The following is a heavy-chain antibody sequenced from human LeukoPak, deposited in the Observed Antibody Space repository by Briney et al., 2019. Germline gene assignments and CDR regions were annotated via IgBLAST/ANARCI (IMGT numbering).Heavy chain of an antibody. CDR2: ISSSSSYI. CDR3: ARPNDYGDYYYYYMDV. CDR1: GFTFSSYG. D-gene: IGHD4-17*01. J-gene: IGHJ6*03. V-gene: IGHV3-21*01. Sequence: PGGSLRLSCAASGFTFSSYGMHWVRQAPGKGLEWVSSISSSSSYIYYADSVKGRFTISRDNSKNTLYLQMNSLRAEDTAVYYCARPNDYGDYYYYYMDVWGKGTTVTVSS.